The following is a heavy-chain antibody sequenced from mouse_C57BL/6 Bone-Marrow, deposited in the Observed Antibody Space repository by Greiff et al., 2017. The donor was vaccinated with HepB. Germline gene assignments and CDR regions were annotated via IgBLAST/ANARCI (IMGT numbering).Heavy chain of an antibody. CDR2: IDPSDSYT. D-gene: IGHD2-3*01. J-gene: IGHJ1*03. CDR3: ARDVGYYGRYFDV. V-gene: IGHV1-50*01. CDR1: GYTFTSYW. Sequence: QVQLQQPGAELVKPGASVKLSCKASGYTFTSYWMQWVKQRPGQGLEWIGEIDPSDSYTNYNQKFKGKATLTVDTSSSTAYMQLSSLTSEDSAVYYCARDVGYYGRYFDVWGTGTTVTVSS.